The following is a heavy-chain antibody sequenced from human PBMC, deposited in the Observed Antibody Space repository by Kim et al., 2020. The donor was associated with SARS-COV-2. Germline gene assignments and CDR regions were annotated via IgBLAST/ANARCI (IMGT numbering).Heavy chain of an antibody. CDR3: ARGARGYAGYILDD. J-gene: IGHJ4*02. V-gene: IGHV1-3*01. Sequence: YSQKFQGRVTITRDTSATTAYMELSSLTSEDTAVYYCARGARGYAGYILDDWGQGTLAIVSS. D-gene: IGHD3-22*01.